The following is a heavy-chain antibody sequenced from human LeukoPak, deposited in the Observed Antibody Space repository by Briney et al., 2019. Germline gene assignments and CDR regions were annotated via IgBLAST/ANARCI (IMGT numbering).Heavy chain of an antibody. CDR2: MNPNSGNT. V-gene: IGHV1-8*01. CDR1: GYTFTSYD. J-gene: IGHJ4*02. CDR3: ARVGTPKYYYDSSGYSDY. D-gene: IGHD3-22*01. Sequence: ASVKVSCKASGYTFTSYDINWVRQATGQGFEWMGWMNPNSGNTGYAQKFQGRVTMTRNTSISTAYMELSSLRSEDTAVYYCARVGTPKYYYDSSGYSDYWGQGTLVTVSS.